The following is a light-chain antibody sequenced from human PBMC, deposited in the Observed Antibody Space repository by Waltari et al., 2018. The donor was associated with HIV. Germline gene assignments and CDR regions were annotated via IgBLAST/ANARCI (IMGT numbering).Light chain of an antibody. V-gene: IGLV2-23*02. J-gene: IGLJ3*02. CDR1: RSDIGGYNL. CDR3: CSYAGSTTFVE. CDR2: EVN. Sequence: QSALTQPASVSGSPGQSITISCTGTRSDIGGYNLVSWYQHHPDKAPKLIIYEVNVRPSGVSDRFSGSKSGNTASLTISGLQAGDEADYYCCSYAGSTTFVEFGGGTKLTVL.